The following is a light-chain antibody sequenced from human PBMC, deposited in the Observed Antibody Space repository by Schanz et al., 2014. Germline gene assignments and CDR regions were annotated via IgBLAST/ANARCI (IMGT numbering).Light chain of an antibody. CDR1: QSISGYD. CDR2: GAF. V-gene: IGKV3-20*01. Sequence: EIVLTQSPGTLSLSPGERATLSCKASQSISGYDLAWYQQKPGQAPRLLIYGAFDRATGIPDRFSGSGSGTVFTLTISRLEPEDFAVYYCQQYGSSPFTFGPGTKVDIK. CDR3: QQYGSSPFT. J-gene: IGKJ3*01.